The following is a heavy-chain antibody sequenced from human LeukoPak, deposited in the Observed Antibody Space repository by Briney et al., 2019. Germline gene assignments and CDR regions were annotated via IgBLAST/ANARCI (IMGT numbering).Heavy chain of an antibody. Sequence: SETLSLTCTVSGGSISSYYWSWIRQPPGKGLEWIGYIYYSGSTNYNPSLKSRVTISVDTSKNHFSLKLSSVTAADTAVYYCARVPPDYGDYVRAFDIWGQGTKVTVSS. D-gene: IGHD4-17*01. CDR1: GGSISSYY. V-gene: IGHV4-59*12. CDR2: IYYSGST. CDR3: ARVPPDYGDYVRAFDI. J-gene: IGHJ3*02.